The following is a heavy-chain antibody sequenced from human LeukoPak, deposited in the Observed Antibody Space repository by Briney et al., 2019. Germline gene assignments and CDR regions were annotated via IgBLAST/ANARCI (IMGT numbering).Heavy chain of an antibody. CDR1: GFTFSSYS. CDR3: AREEIVPAAIVYYYYYYMDV. J-gene: IGHJ6*03. V-gene: IGHV3-21*01. Sequence: PGGSLRLSCAASGFTFSSYSMNWVRQAPGKGLEWVSSISSSSSYIYYADPVKGRFTISRDNAKNSLYLQMNSLRAEDTAVYYCAREEIVPAAIVYYYYYYMDVWGKGTTVTVSS. D-gene: IGHD2-2*01. CDR2: ISSSSSYI.